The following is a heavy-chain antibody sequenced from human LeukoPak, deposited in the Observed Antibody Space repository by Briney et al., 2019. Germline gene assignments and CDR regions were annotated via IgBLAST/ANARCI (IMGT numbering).Heavy chain of an antibody. J-gene: IGHJ5*02. CDR3: ARGRRSGGITMIRGVKDRGWFDP. V-gene: IGHV3-11*04. CDR1: GFTFSDYY. D-gene: IGHD3-10*01. Sequence: GGSLRLSCAASGFTFSDYYMSWIRQAPGKGLEWVSYISSSGSTIYYADSVKGRFTISRDNAKNSLYLQMNSLRAEDTAVYYCARGRRSGGITMIRGVKDRGWFDPWGQGTLVTVSS. CDR2: ISSSGSTI.